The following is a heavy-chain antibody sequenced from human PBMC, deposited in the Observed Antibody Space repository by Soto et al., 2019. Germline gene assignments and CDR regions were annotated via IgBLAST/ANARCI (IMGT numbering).Heavy chain of an antibody. D-gene: IGHD6-19*01. Sequence: GASVKVCWEASGDGNASCGRRWVRQANGKGLEWMGWISAYNGNTNYAQKLQGRVTMTTDTSTSTAYMELRSLRSDDTAVYYCARDSSSRSSGWYSTSRHNAATQYYLDYPAQPILLTVHS. V-gene: IGHV1-18*01. CDR3: ARDSSSRSSGWYSTSRHNAATQYYLDY. J-gene: IGHJ4*02. CDR2: ISAYNGNT. CDR1: GDGNASCG.